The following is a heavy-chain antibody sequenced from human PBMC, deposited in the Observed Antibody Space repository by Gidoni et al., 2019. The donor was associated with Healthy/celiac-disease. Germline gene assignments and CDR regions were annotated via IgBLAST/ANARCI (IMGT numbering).Heavy chain of an antibody. J-gene: IGHJ6*02. CDR1: GFPFSSYA. CDR3: AKDSSGWYGGYGMDV. D-gene: IGHD6-19*01. V-gene: IGHV3-23*01. Sequence: EVQLLESGGGLVQPGGSLRPSCAASGFPFSSYAMGWVRRAPGKGLEWVSAISGSSGNTYYAGSVRGRFTISRDNSKNTLYLQMNSLRAEDTAVYYCAKDSSGWYGGYGMDVWGQGTTVTVSS. CDR2: ISGSSGNT.